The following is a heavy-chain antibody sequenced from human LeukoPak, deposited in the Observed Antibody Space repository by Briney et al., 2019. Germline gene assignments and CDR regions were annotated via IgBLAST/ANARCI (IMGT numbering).Heavy chain of an antibody. V-gene: IGHV4-59*01. CDR1: GGSISSYY. CDR2: IHYSGST. Sequence: SETLSLTCTVSGGSISSYYWSWIRQPPGKGLEWIGYIHYSGSTNYNPSLKSRVTISVDTSKNQFSLKLSSVTAADTAVYYCARSRLGVVVPAATEWGYYYYYMDVWGKGTTVTISS. J-gene: IGHJ6*03. CDR3: ARSRLGVVVPAATEWGYYYYYMDV. D-gene: IGHD2-2*01.